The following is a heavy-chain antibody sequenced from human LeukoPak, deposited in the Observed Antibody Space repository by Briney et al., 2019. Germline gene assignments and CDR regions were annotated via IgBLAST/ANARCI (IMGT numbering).Heavy chain of an antibody. CDR3: ARWCGGDCYHFDY. Sequence: SETLSLTCTVSGGSISSSSSYWGWIRQPPGKGLEWIGNIYYSGSTYYNPSLKSRVTISVDTSKNQFSLKLSSVTAADTAVYYCARWCGGDCYHFDYWGQGTLVTVSS. CDR1: GGSISSSSSY. J-gene: IGHJ4*02. CDR2: IYYSGST. D-gene: IGHD2-21*02. V-gene: IGHV4-39*01.